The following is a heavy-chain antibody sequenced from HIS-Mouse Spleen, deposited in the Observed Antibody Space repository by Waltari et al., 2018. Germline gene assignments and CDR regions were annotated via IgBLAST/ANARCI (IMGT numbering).Heavy chain of an antibody. V-gene: IGHV4-39*07. Sequence: QLQLQESGPGLVKPSETLSLTCTVSGGSISSSSYYRGWIRQPPGKGLEGIGSIDYRGSTYYNPSLKSQVTRSVDTSKNQFSLRRSSVTAADTAVYYCARDRELYFDYWGQGTLVTVSS. D-gene: IGHD1-26*01. CDR2: IDYRGST. CDR1: GGSISSSSYY. CDR3: ARDRELYFDY. J-gene: IGHJ4*02.